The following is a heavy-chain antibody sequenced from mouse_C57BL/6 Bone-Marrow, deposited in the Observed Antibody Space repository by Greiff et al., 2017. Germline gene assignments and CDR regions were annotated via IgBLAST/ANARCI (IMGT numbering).Heavy chain of an antibody. D-gene: IGHD2-5*01. CDR3: AREGAYYSNPFDY. J-gene: IGHJ2*01. Sequence: QVQLQQSGAELVKPGASVKMSCKASGYTFTSYWITWVKQRPGQGLEWIGDIYPGSGSTNYNEKFKSKATLTVDTSSSTAYMQLSSLTSEDSAVYYCAREGAYYSNPFDYWGQGTTLTVSS. V-gene: IGHV1-55*01. CDR1: GYTFTSYW. CDR2: IYPGSGST.